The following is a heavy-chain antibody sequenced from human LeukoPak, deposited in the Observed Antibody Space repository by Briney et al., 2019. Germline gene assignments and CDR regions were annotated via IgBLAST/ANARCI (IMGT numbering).Heavy chain of an antibody. V-gene: IGHV3-33*01. CDR1: GFAFNSYV. CDR2: IWFDGSEK. Sequence: PGRSLRLSCAASGFAFNSYVMHSGRQAPDEGLEWVAVIWFDGSEKYYADSVKGRFTISRDNSKNTLYLQMNSLRAEDTAVYSCARDSTVRYYFDYWGQGTLVTVSS. J-gene: IGHJ4*02. D-gene: IGHD1-26*01. CDR3: ARDSTVRYYFDY.